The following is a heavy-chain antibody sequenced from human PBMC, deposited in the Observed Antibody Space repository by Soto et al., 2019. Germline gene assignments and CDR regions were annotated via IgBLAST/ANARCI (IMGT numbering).Heavy chain of an antibody. CDR3: ARGRGYSYGLDP. Sequence: SETLSLTCTVSGYSISSNNNYRSWIRQPPGEGLEWIGFISYSGTTSYSPSLKSRVAISLDTSKNQFSLSLSSVTAADTAVYYCARGRGYSYGLDPWGQGTLVTVS. CDR1: GYSISSNNNY. J-gene: IGHJ5*02. D-gene: IGHD5-18*01. V-gene: IGHV4-30-4*01. CDR2: ISYSGTT.